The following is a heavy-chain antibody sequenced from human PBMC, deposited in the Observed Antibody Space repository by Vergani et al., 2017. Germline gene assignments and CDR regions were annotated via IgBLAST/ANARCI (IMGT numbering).Heavy chain of an antibody. J-gene: IGHJ4*02. D-gene: IGHD3-10*01. CDR3: AKDLGFGESRGYYFDY. Sequence: QVQLVESGGGVVQPGRSLRLSCAASGFTFSSYGMHWVRQAPGKGLEWVAVIWYDGSNKYYADSVKGRFTISRDNSKNTLYLQMDSLRAEDTAVYYCAKDLGFGESRGYYFDYWGQGTLVTVSS. CDR2: IWYDGSNK. V-gene: IGHV3-33*06. CDR1: GFTFSSYG.